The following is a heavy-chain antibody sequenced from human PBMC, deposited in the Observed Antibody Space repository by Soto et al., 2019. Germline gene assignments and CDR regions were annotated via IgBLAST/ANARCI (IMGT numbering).Heavy chain of an antibody. CDR1: GDSVSSNSAA. CDR2: TYYRSKWYN. D-gene: IGHD6-19*01. Sequence: QSQTLSLTCAISGDSVSSNSAAWNWIRQSPSRGLEWLGRTYYRSKWYNDYAVSVKSRITINPDTSKNQFSLQLNSVTPEDTAVYYCARVAVAGLGYYYYMDVWGKGTTVTVSS. V-gene: IGHV6-1*01. CDR3: ARVAVAGLGYYYYMDV. J-gene: IGHJ6*03.